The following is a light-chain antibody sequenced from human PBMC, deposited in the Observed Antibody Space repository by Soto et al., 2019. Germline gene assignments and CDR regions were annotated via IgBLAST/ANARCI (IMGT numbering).Light chain of an antibody. V-gene: IGKV1-39*01. CDR1: QSIGTY. CDR3: LQDFNYPIT. Sequence: DIQMTQSPSSLSASVGDRVTITCRASQSIGTYLNWYLQKPGKAPQLLIHAASSLQTGVPSRFSGSGSGTEFTLTISSLQPEDFATYYCLQDFNYPITFGQGTRLEIK. CDR2: AAS. J-gene: IGKJ5*01.